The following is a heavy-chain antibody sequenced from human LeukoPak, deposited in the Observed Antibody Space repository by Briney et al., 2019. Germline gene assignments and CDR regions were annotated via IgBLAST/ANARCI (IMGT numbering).Heavy chain of an antibody. D-gene: IGHD5-12*01. Sequence: SETLSLTCSVFGGSISSSSYYWGWIRQPPGKGLEWIGSIYYSGSTYYNPSLRSRVTISIDTSKNQFSLKLSSVTAADTAVYYCARHVDGRSWFDPWGQGTLVTVSS. CDR2: IYYSGST. V-gene: IGHV4-39*01. CDR3: ARHVDGRSWFDP. CDR1: GGSISSSSYY. J-gene: IGHJ5*02.